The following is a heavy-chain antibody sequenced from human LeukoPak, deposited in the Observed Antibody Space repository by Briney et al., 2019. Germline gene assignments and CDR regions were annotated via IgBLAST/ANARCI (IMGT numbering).Heavy chain of an antibody. Sequence: SETLSLTCAVYIDSFSNYHWNWIRQTPAKGMEWIGEVNEGGGTNISPSLRSRVILSVDTSKNQFSLKLISVTVADAAIYYRARGQGATVPQVGKNWFDPWGQGTRVTVSS. J-gene: IGHJ5*02. CDR1: IDSFSNYH. CDR2: VNEGGGT. D-gene: IGHD1-26*01. CDR3: ARGQGATVPQVGKNWFDP. V-gene: IGHV4-34*01.